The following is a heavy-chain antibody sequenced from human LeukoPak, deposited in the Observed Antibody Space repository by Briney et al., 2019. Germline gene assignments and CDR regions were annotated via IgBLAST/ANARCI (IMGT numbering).Heavy chain of an antibody. J-gene: IGHJ5*02. V-gene: IGHV3-23*01. CDR3: AKGQGGYENHNWFDP. CDR2: ISGSGGST. D-gene: IGHD5-12*01. CDR1: GFTFSSYA. Sequence: GVSLRLSCAASGFTFSSYAMSWVRQAPGKGLEWVSAISGSGGSTYYADSVKGRFTISRDNSKNTLYLQMNSLRAEDTAVYYCAKGQGGYENHNWFDPWGQGTLVTVSS.